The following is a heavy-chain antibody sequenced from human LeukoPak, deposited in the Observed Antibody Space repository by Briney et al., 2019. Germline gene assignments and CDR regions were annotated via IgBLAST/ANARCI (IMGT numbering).Heavy chain of an antibody. CDR3: ARVKFVRYFDWLSPFDY. Sequence: SVKVSCKASGGTFSSYAISWVRQTPGQGLEWMGGIIPIIGTANYAQKFQGRVTITAAKSTSTAYMELSSLRSKDTSVYYCARVKFVRYFDWLSPFDYWGQGTLVTVSS. CDR1: GGTFSSYA. V-gene: IGHV1-69*06. D-gene: IGHD3-9*01. J-gene: IGHJ4*02. CDR2: IIPIIGTA.